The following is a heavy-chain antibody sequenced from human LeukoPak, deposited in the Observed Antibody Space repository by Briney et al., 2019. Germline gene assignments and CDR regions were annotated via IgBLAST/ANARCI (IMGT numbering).Heavy chain of an antibody. J-gene: IGHJ6*03. Sequence: ASVKVSCKASGYTFTGYYMHWVRQAPGQGLEWMGWINPNSGGTNYAQKFQGRVTMTRDTSISTAYMELSRLRSDDTAVYYCASVAVGDFWSGHIRDYYYYMDVWGKGTTVTVSS. D-gene: IGHD3-3*01. CDR2: INPNSGGT. V-gene: IGHV1-2*02. CDR1: GYTFTGYY. CDR3: ASVAVGDFWSGHIRDYYYYMDV.